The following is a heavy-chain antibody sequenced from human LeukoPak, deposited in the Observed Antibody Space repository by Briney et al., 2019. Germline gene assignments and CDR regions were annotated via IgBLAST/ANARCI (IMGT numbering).Heavy chain of an antibody. Sequence: SETLSLTCSVSGGSITSYYWSWIRQPPGKGLEWIGYIYYSGSTNYNPSLKSRVTISVDTSKNQFSLKLSSVTAADTAVYYCARGGGLDYYYYYMDVWGKGTTVTISS. CDR1: GGSITSYY. J-gene: IGHJ6*03. V-gene: IGHV4-59*01. D-gene: IGHD6-6*01. CDR3: ARGGGLDYYYYYMDV. CDR2: IYYSGST.